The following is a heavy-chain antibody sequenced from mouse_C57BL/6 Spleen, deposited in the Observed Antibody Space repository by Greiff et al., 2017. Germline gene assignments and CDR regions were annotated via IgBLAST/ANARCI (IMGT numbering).Heavy chain of an antibody. V-gene: IGHV1-61*01. CDR1: GYTFTSYW. J-gene: IGHJ3*01. Sequence: KESCKASGYTFTSYWMDWVKQRPGQGLEWIGNIYPSDSETHYNQKFKDKATLTVDKSSSTAYMQLSSLTSEDSAVYYCARFGTFAYWGQGTLVTVSA. CDR3: ARFGTFAY. D-gene: IGHD1-1*02. CDR2: IYPSDSET.